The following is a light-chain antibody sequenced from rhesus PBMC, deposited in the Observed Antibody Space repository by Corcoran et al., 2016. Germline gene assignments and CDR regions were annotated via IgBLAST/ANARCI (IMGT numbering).Light chain of an antibody. V-gene: IGKV1-69*01. CDR2: RAS. CDR1: QGISKW. J-gene: IGKJ2*01. CDR3: QQHDTSPYS. Sequence: DIQMTQSPSSLSASVGDRVTITCRASQGISKWLAWYQQKPGKAPKLLIYRASNSETGVPSRFRGSGSWTAFTLTIRSLQPEDIATYYCQQHDTSPYSFGQGTKVEIK.